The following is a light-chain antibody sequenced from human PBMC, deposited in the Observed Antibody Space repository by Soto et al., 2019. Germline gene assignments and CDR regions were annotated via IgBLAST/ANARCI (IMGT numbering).Light chain of an antibody. CDR1: SSNIENNY. J-gene: IGLJ2*01. V-gene: IGLV1-51*01. CDR3: GTWDSSLSAVV. CDR2: DND. Sequence: QSVLTQPPSVSAAPGQKITISCSGSSSNIENNYVSWYQQVPGAVPQLLIYDNDKRPSGIPDRFSGSKSGTSATLGISGLQTGDEADYYCGTWDSSLSAVVFGGGTKLTVL.